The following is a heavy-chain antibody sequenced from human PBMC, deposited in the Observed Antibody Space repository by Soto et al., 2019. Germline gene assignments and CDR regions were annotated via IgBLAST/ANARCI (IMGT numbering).Heavy chain of an antibody. Sequence: GGSLRLSCAASGFTFSSYGMHWVRQAPGKGLEWVAVISYDGSNKYYADSVKGRFTISRDNSKNTLYLQMNSLRAEDTAVYYCANWANYYYGMDVWGQGTTVTVSS. CDR2: ISYDGSNK. CDR1: GFTFSSYG. D-gene: IGHD7-27*01. CDR3: ANWANYYYGMDV. V-gene: IGHV3-30*18. J-gene: IGHJ6*02.